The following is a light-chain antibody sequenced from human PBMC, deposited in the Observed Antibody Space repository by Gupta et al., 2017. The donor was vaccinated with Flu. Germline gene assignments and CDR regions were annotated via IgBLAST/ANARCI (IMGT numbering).Light chain of an antibody. CDR3: QSYDTTRSGWV. CDR2: DTN. Sequence: QSVLTQPPSVSGAPGQRVTISCTGSSSNIGASYRVHWYPQLPGTAPKLLIYDTNNRPSGVPDRFSGSKSGTSASVATTGLQAEDGADYYCQSYDTTRSGWVFGGGTKLTVL. V-gene: IGLV1-40*01. J-gene: IGLJ3*02. CDR1: SSNIGASYR.